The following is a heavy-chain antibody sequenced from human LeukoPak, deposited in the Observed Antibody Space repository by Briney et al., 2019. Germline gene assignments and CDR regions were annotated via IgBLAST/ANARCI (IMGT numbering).Heavy chain of an antibody. CDR1: GGIFSSYA. CDR3: ASPYGCGGDCYSGGFDY. V-gene: IGHV1-69*13. CDR2: IIPIFGTA. J-gene: IGHJ4*02. D-gene: IGHD2-21*02. Sequence: ASVKVSCKASGGIFSSYAISWVRQAPGQGLEWMGGIIPIFGTANYAQKFQGRVTITADESTSTAYMELSSLRSEDTAVYYCASPYGCGGDCYSGGFDYWGQGTLVTVSS.